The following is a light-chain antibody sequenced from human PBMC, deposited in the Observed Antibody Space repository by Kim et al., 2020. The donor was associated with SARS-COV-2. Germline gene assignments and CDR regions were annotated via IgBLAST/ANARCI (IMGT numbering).Light chain of an antibody. V-gene: IGKV3-15*01. CDR2: GAS. CDR1: QSVTSN. J-gene: IGKJ2*03. CDR3: QQYNNWPLYS. Sequence: VSTEDSATISCRASQSVTSNLAWYQQKPGQAPRLFIYGASTRATGIPARFSGSGSGTEFTLNISSLQSEDFAVYYCQQYNNWPLYSFGQGTKLEI.